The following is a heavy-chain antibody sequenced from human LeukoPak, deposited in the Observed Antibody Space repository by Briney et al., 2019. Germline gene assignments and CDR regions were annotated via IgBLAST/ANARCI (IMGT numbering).Heavy chain of an antibody. D-gene: IGHD6-19*01. CDR1: GYSISSGYY. V-gene: IGHV4-38-2*02. J-gene: IGHJ4*02. CDR3: ARVAGRGYPFDY. CDR2: IYHSGST. Sequence: PSETLSLTCTVSGYSISSGYYWGWIRQPPGKGLEWIGSIYHSGSTYYNVSLKSRVTISLDTSKNQFSLKLSSVTAAETAVYYCARVAGRGYPFDYWGQGTLVTVSP.